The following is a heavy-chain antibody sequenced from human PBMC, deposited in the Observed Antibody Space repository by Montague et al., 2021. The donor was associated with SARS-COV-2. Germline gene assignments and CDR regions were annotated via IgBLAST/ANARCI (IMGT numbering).Heavy chain of an antibody. CDR2: ISIIDTYT. D-gene: IGHD5-12*01. CDR3: ARGGYEDSGRPPDS. Sequence: SLRLSCAAAGFTFSSYLMNWVRQAPGKGLEWISSISIIDTYTHYADSVQGRFTISRDDAKNSLFLQMNSLTVEDTAVYYCARGGYEDSGRPPDSWGQGTLVTVSS. V-gene: IGHV3-21*06. CDR1: GFTFSSYL. J-gene: IGHJ4*02.